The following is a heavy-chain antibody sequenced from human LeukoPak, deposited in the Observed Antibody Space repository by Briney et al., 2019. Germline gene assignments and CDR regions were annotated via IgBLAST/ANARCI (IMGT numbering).Heavy chain of an antibody. D-gene: IGHD3-10*01. CDR3: ARDLSGSYYSPSFDY. CDR1: GFTFSDYY. V-gene: IGHV3-11*04. CDR2: ISSSGSTI. Sequence: GGSLRLSCAASGFTFSDYYMSWIRQAPGKGLEWVSYISSSGSTIYYADSVRGRFTISRDNAKNSLYLQMNSLRAEDTAVYYCARDLSGSYYSPSFDYWGQGTLVTVSS. J-gene: IGHJ4*02.